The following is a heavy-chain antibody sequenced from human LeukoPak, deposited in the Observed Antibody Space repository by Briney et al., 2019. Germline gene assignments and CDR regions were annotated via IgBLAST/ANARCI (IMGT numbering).Heavy chain of an antibody. CDR3: ARDIDTSSHYGWFDP. CDR1: GFTFSNYG. V-gene: IGHV3-33*01. Sequence: HPGGSLRLSCATSGFTFSNYGMHWVRQAPGKGLEWVAVFWAEGTKKYYGDSVKGRFTISRDTSKNTVYLRMNSLRAEDTAVYYCARDIDTSSHYGWFDPWGQGTLVTVSS. CDR2: FWAEGTKK. D-gene: IGHD3-22*01. J-gene: IGHJ5*02.